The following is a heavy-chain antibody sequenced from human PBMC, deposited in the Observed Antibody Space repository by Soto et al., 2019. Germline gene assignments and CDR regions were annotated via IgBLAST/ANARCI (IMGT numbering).Heavy chain of an antibody. V-gene: IGHV4-39*01. CDR1: GGSITRRSSY. CDR2: FYDGNT. CDR3: ATTRGLAVGGSFDY. J-gene: IGHJ4*02. D-gene: IGHD3-10*01. Sequence: SETLSLTCIVSGGSITRRSSYWAWIRQPPGKGLEWVGTFYDGNTYHNPSPRSRITIAVDTSKNQFSLKLNSVAAADTAFYYCATTRGLAVGGSFDYWGQGMLVTVSS.